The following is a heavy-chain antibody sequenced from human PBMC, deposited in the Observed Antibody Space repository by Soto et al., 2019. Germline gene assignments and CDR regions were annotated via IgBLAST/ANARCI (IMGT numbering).Heavy chain of an antibody. J-gene: IGHJ6*02. D-gene: IGHD6-6*01. Sequence: SVKVSCKASGGTFSSYAISWVRQAPGQGLEWMGGIIPIFGTANYAQEFQGRGTITADETTSTAYMELSSLGSEDTVVYYCAKNSKSSLNYGMGVWGQGTTVTAS. CDR1: GGTFSSYA. V-gene: IGHV1-69*13. CDR2: IIPIFGTA. CDR3: AKNSKSSLNYGMGV.